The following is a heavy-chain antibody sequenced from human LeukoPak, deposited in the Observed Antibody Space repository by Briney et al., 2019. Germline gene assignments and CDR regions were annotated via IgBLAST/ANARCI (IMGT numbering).Heavy chain of an antibody. CDR2: ISASGGTT. D-gene: IGHD2-2*01. CDR1: GFTFNNYA. V-gene: IGHV3-23*01. J-gene: IGHJ5*01. Sequence: GGSQRLSCAASGFTFNNYAMSWVRQAPGKGLEWVSAISASGGTTYYADSVKGRFTISRDNSENTLFLQMNSLRAEDTAVYYCAKEPREYCSSTSCPKWFDSWGQGNLVTVSS. CDR3: AKEPREYCSSTSCPKWFDS.